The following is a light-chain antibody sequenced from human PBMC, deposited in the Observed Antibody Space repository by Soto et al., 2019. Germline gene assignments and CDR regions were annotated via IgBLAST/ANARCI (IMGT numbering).Light chain of an antibody. V-gene: IGKV3-15*01. CDR2: GAS. Sequence: EIVMTQSPATLSVSPGERATLSCRASQSVSSNLAWYQQKPGQAPRLLIYGASTRATGIPARFSGSGSGTEFTLTISSLQSGDFAVYSCQQYNNWPPTFGQGTKVEIK. J-gene: IGKJ1*01. CDR3: QQYNNWPPT. CDR1: QSVSSN.